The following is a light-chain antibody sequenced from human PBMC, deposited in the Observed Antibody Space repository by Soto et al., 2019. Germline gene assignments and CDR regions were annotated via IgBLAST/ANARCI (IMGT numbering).Light chain of an antibody. CDR2: EVT. J-gene: IGLJ1*01. CDR1: SSDVGGYNF. CDR3: SSYTSTGTPV. Sequence: QSVLTQPPSASGSPGQSVAISCAGTSSDVGGYNFVSWYQQHPDKAPKLLIYEVTNRPSGVSNRFSGSKSGNTASLTISGLQAEDEADYYCSSYTSTGTPVFGTGTKGTVL. V-gene: IGLV2-14*01.